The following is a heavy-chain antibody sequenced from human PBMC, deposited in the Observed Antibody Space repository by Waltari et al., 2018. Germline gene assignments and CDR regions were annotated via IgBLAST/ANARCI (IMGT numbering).Heavy chain of an antibody. V-gene: IGHV3-7*01. J-gene: IGHJ6*02. CDR2: IKQDGTEK. CDR1: GFTFSSVW. Sequence: EVQLVESGGGLVQPGGSLRASCAASGFTFSSVWMTWVRQAPGKGLEWVANIKQDGTEKLYVDSVRGRFTISRDNAKKSLYLQMNTLRAEDTAVYYCVRGRGMDVWGQGTTVTVSS. CDR3: VRGRGMDV.